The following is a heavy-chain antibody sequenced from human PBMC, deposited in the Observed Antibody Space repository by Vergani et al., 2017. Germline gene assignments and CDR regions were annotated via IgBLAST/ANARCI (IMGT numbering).Heavy chain of an antibody. CDR3: ATSVGFFDR. Sequence: QLQLQESGPGLVKPSETLSLTCTVSGGSISSSSYYWGCFRQPPGKGLEWIGSIYYSGSTYYNPSLKSRVTISVDTSKNQFSLKLSSVTAADTAVYYCATSVGFFDRWSQGTLVTVSS. D-gene: IGHD1-26*01. CDR2: IYYSGST. J-gene: IGHJ5*02. V-gene: IGHV4-39*01. CDR1: GGSISSSSYY.